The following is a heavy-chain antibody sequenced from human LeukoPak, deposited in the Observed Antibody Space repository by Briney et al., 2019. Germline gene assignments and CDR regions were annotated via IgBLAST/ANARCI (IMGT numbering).Heavy chain of an antibody. D-gene: IGHD3-22*01. CDR1: GDSISSGYYY. CDR2: ISSSGST. V-gene: IGHV4-61*02. J-gene: IGHJ3*02. Sequence: PSETLSLTCTVSGDSISSGYYYWSWIRQPAGKGLEWIGRISSSGSTNYNPSLKSRVTISVDTSKNQFFLKLSSVTAAATAVYYCARGPYSYDSSGAFDIWGQGKMVTVSS. CDR3: ARGPYSYDSSGAFDI.